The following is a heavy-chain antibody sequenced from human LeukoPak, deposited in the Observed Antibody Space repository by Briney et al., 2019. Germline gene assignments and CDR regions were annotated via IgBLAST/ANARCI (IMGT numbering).Heavy chain of an antibody. CDR1: GFTFSNAW. CDR2: IKSKTDGGTT. CDR3: STVGLGYCSTTTCYDY. Sequence: GGSLRLSCAASGFTFSNAWMSWVRQAPGKGLEWVARIKSKTDGGTTDYAAPVKGRFTISRDDSKNTLFLQMNSLKTEDTAVYYCSTVGLGYCSTTTCYDYWGQGTLVTVSS. V-gene: IGHV3-15*01. J-gene: IGHJ4*02. D-gene: IGHD2-2*01.